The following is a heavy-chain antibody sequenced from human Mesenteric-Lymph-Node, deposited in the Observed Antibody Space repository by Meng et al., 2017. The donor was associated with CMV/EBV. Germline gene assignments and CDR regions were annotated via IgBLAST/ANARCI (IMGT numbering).Heavy chain of an antibody. D-gene: IGHD3-22*01. Sequence: SETLSLTCAVYGGSFSGYYWSWIRQPPGKGLEWIGYIYYTGSTHYNPSLKSRVTISVDTSNNQFSLKLSSVTAADTAVYYCARVGDIYDSSGYYYDCWGQGTMVTVSS. CDR2: IYYTGST. V-gene: IGHV4-59*01. J-gene: IGHJ4*02. CDR3: ARVGDIYDSSGYYYDC. CDR1: GGSFSGYY.